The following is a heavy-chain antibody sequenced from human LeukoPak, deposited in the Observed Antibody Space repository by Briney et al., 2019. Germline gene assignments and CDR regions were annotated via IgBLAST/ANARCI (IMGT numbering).Heavy chain of an antibody. D-gene: IGHD1-26*01. Sequence: SGGSLRLSCVASGFTFSTYAMSWVRQAPGKGLEWVSSITSSGGTTFYPDSVKGRFTISRDNSKNTLYLQMNSLRAEDTAVYYCAKDPGYSGSYPSFDYWGQGTLVTVSS. CDR1: GFTFSTYA. V-gene: IGHV3-23*01. CDR3: AKDPGYSGSYPSFDY. CDR2: ITSSGGTT. J-gene: IGHJ4*02.